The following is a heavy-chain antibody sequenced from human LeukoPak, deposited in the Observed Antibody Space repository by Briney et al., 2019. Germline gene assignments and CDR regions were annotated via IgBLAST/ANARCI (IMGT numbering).Heavy chain of an antibody. CDR3: ARGEGDYDNYYYYGMDV. CDR1: GGTFSSYA. Sequence: ASVKVSCKASGGTFSSYAISWVRQAPGQGLEWMGGIIPIFGTANYAQKFQGRVTITADESTSTAYMELSGLRSEDTAVYYCARGEGDYDNYYYYGMDVWGQGTTVTVSS. CDR2: IIPIFGTA. V-gene: IGHV1-69*13. J-gene: IGHJ6*02. D-gene: IGHD4-17*01.